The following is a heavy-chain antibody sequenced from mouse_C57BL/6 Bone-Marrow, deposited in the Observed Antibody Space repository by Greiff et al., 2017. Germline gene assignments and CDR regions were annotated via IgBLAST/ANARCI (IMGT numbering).Heavy chain of an antibody. CDR2: IDPSDSYT. CDR1: GYTFTSYW. Sequence: QVQLQQPGAELVRPGTSVKLSCKASGYTFTSYWMHWVKQRPGQGLEWIGVIDPSDSYTNYNQKFKGKATLTVDTSSSTAYMQLSSLTSEDSAVYYCARMDYWGKGTSVTVSS. J-gene: IGHJ4*01. CDR3: ARMDY. V-gene: IGHV1-59*01.